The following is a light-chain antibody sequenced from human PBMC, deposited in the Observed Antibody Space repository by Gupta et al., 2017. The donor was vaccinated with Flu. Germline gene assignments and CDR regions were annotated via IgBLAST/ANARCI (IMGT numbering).Light chain of an antibody. CDR1: SGHSSSA. Sequence: LVLTQSPSASASLGASVKLTCTLSSGHSSSAIAWPQQQPEKGPRYLMRLNSDGSHTTGAATPVRFSGSGSGADRYLTISSRQAEDEDDYYCQTGGTGIGVFGGGTKLTVL. J-gene: IGLJ2*01. CDR3: QTGGTGIGV. CDR2: LNSDGSH. V-gene: IGLV4-69*01.